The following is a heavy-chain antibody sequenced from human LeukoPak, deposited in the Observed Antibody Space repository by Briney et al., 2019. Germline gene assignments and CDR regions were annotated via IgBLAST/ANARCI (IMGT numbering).Heavy chain of an antibody. D-gene: IGHD5-18*01. CDR2: INHSGST. V-gene: IGHV4-34*01. Sequence: PSETLSLTCAVYGGSFSGYYWSWIRQPPGKGLEWIGEINHSGSTNYNPSLKSRVTISVDTSKNQFSLKLSSVTAADTAVYYCARGGYSYGPPFDYWGQGTLVTVSS. J-gene: IGHJ4*02. CDR1: GGSFSGYY. CDR3: ARGGYSYGPPFDY.